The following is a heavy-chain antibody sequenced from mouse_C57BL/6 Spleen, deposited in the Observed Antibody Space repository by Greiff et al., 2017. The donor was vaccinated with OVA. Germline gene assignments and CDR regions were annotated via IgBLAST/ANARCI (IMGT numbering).Heavy chain of an antibody. CDR3: AGRYDKKGAYAMDY. D-gene: IGHD2-3*01. V-gene: IGHV1-50*01. Sequence: QVQLQQPGAELVKPGASVKLSCKASGYTFTSYWMQWVKQRPGQGLEWIGEIDPSDSDTNYNQKFKGKATLTVDTSSSTAYMQLSSLTSEDSAVYDCAGRYDKKGAYAMDYWGQGTSVTVSS. CDR1: GYTFTSYW. CDR2: IDPSDSDT. J-gene: IGHJ4*01.